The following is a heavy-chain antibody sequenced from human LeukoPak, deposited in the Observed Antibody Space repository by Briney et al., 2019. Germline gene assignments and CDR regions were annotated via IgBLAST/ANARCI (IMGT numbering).Heavy chain of an antibody. CDR1: GFTFSSYA. Sequence: GGSLRLSCAASGFTFSSYAMSWVRQAPGKGLEWVSAISGSGGSTYYADSVKGRFTISRDNAKNMLFLQVNSLRAEDTAVYYCVRGTGTRYFDYWGRGTLVTVSS. D-gene: IGHD1-1*01. CDR3: VRGTGTRYFDY. V-gene: IGHV3-23*01. CDR2: ISGSGGST. J-gene: IGHJ4*02.